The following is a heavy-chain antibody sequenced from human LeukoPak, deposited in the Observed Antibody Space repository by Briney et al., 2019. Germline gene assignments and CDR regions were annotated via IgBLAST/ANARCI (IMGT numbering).Heavy chain of an antibody. CDR3: AIVYYYDSSGLSFDY. Sequence: ASVKVSCKASGYTFTGYYMHWVRQAPGQGLEGMGWINPNSGGTNYSQKFQGRVTMTRDTSISTAYMELSRLRSDETAVYYCAIVYYYDSSGLSFDYWGQGTLVTVSS. V-gene: IGHV1-2*02. CDR2: INPNSGGT. CDR1: GYTFTGYY. J-gene: IGHJ4*02. D-gene: IGHD3-22*01.